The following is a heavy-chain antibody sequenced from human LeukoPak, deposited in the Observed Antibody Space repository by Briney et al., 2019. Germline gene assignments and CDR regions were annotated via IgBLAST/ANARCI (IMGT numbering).Heavy chain of an antibody. V-gene: IGHV1-46*01. CDR3: ARRYYGSGSYYYYYGMDV. D-gene: IGHD3-10*01. CDR2: INPSGGST. J-gene: IGHJ6*02. Sequence: ASVKVSCKASGYYFTGYYMHWVRQAPGQGLEWMGIINPSGGSTSYAQKFQGRVTMTRDTSTSTVYMELSSLRSEDTAVYYCARRYYGSGSYYYYYGMDVWGQGTTVTVSS. CDR1: GYYFTGYY.